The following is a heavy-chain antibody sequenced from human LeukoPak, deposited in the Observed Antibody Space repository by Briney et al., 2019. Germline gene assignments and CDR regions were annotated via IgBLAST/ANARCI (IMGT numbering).Heavy chain of an antibody. J-gene: IGHJ4*02. CDR3: ARHSPISRAIDY. CDR1: GGSISSYY. CDR2: IYYSGST. Sequence: SETLSLTCTVSGGSISSYYWSWIRQPPGKGLEWIGYIYYSGSTNYNPSLKSRVAISLDTSKNQFSLKLTSVTAADTAVYYCARHSPISRAIDYWGQGTLVTVSS. V-gene: IGHV4-59*08.